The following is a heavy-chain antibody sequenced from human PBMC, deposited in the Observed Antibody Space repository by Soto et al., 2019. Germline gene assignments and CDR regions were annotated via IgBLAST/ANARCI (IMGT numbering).Heavy chain of an antibody. D-gene: IGHD4-17*01. V-gene: IGHV3-23*01. CDR1: GFTFSSYA. Sequence: EVQLLESGGGLVQPGGSLRLSCAASGFTFSSYAMSWVRQAPGKGLEWVSAISGSGGSTYYADSVKGRFTISRDNFRNTLYLQMNSLRAEYTAVYYCAKIPTTVTTNYFDYWGQGTLVTVS. CDR3: AKIPTTVTTNYFDY. CDR2: ISGSGGST. J-gene: IGHJ4*02.